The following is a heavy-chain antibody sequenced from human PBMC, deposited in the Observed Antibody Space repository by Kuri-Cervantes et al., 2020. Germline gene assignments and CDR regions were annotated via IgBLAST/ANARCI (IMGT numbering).Heavy chain of an antibody. Sequence: GESLKISCAASGLTFSTYGMHWVRQAPGKGLEWVAIISCDGSNKYYADSVKGRFTISRDNSKNTLYLQMNSLRAEDTAVYYCAKAAWGANDYWGQGTLVTVSS. CDR2: ISCDGSNK. J-gene: IGHJ4*02. CDR3: AKAAWGANDY. CDR1: GLTFSTYG. D-gene: IGHD3-16*01. V-gene: IGHV3-30*18.